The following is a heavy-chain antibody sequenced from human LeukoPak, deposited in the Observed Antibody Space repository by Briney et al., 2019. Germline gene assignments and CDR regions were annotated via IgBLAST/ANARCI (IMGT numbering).Heavy chain of an antibody. J-gene: IGHJ4*02. CDR3: ARHPPGSASGWHSLDF. Sequence: SETLSLTRTVSSASISYNYWSWIRQPPGMGLEWLGYICCGGSTNYNPSLSSRVTISEDTSKNQFSLSLSSVTAADTAVYYCARHPPGSASGWHSLDFWGQGALVTVSS. V-gene: IGHV4-59*08. CDR1: SASISYNY. D-gene: IGHD6-19*01. CDR2: ICCGGST.